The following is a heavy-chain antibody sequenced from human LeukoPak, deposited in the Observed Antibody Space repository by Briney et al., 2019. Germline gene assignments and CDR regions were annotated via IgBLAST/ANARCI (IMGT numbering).Heavy chain of an antibody. J-gene: IGHJ4*02. V-gene: IGHV3-9*01. CDR1: GFTFDDYA. Sequence: PGRSLRLSCAASGFTFDDYAMHWVRQAPGKGLEWVSGISWNSGSIGYADSVKGRFTISRDNAKNSLYLQMNSLRAEDTALYYCAKQGATAVAAGGDFDYWGQGTLVTVSS. CDR2: ISWNSGSI. CDR3: AKQGATAVAAGGDFDY. D-gene: IGHD6-19*01.